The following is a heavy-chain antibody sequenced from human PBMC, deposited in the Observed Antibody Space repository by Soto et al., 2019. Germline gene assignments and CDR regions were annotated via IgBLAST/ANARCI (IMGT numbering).Heavy chain of an antibody. J-gene: IGHJ6*04. CDR1: GYSFTSYW. Sequence: PGESLKISRKGSGYSFTSYWIGWVRQMPGKGLEWMGIIYPGDSDTRYSPYFQGQVTISADKSISTAYLQGSSLKASDTVMYYWAKVLDSTPPYGMAVWGKGTTVTVSS. V-gene: IGHV5-51*01. CDR3: AKVLDSTPPYGMAV. CDR2: IYPGDSDT. D-gene: IGHD3-22*01.